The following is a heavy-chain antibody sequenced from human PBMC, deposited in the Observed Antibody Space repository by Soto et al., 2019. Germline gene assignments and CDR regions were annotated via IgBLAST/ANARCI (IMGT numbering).Heavy chain of an antibody. D-gene: IGHD3-3*01. CDR3: ARDAYDLWGGFDP. Sequence: QVQLVESGGGVVQPGRSLRLSCAASGFTFSGYAMHWVRQATGKGLEWVAVMSYDGTKRYYADYVKGRFTITRDNSKNTLDLQINSLRNEDTAVYYCARDAYDLWGGFDPWGQGTLVTVSS. V-gene: IGHV3-30-3*01. J-gene: IGHJ5*02. CDR1: GFTFSGYA. CDR2: MSYDGTKR.